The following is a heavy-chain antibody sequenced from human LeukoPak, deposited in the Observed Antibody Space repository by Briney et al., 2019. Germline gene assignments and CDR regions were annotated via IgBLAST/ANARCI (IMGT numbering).Heavy chain of an antibody. CDR1: GGSISSGDYY. D-gene: IGHD3-16*01. CDR3: ARVLYDTDFDY. V-gene: IGHV4-30-4*01. J-gene: IGHJ4*02. CDR2: IYYSGST. Sequence: PSQTLSLTCTVSGGSISSGDYYWRWLRQPPGKGLEWIGYIYYSGSTYYNPSLKSQVTISVDTSKNQFSLKLSSVTAADTAVYYCARVLYDTDFDYWGQGTLVTVSS.